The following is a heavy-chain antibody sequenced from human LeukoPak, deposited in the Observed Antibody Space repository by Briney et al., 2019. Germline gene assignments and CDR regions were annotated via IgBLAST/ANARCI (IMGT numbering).Heavy chain of an antibody. Sequence: GESLKISCKGSGYTSTNYWIGWVRQMPGKGLEWMGLRNPADSDTRYSSSFQGQVTISVDKSISTAYLEWSSLKASDTAMYYCARHVSSSRVAYDVWGQGTMVTVSS. J-gene: IGHJ3*01. D-gene: IGHD2-2*01. CDR2: RNPADSDT. CDR1: GYTSTNYW. V-gene: IGHV5-51*01. CDR3: ARHVSSSRVAYDV.